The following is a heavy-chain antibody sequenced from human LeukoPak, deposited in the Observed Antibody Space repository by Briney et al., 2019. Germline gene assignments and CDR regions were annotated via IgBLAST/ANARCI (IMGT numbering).Heavy chain of an antibody. J-gene: IGHJ6*03. D-gene: IGHD3-16*02. CDR2: IYTSGST. CDR1: GGSISSYY. Sequence: SETLSLTCTVSGGSISSYYSSWIRQPAGKGLEWIGRIYTSGSTNYNPSLKSRVTMSVDTAKNQFSLKLSSVTAADTAVYYCARVGYDYVWGSYRPPYYMDVWGKGTTVTVSS. V-gene: IGHV4-4*07. CDR3: ARVGYDYVWGSYRPPYYMDV.